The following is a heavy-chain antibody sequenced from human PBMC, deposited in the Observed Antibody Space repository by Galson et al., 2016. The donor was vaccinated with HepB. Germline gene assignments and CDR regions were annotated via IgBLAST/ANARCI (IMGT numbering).Heavy chain of an antibody. V-gene: IGHV1-69*13. CDR2: IIPIFGTA. CDR1: GGTFTSYT. CDR3: ARSLGSLWFGYT. D-gene: IGHD3-10*01. Sequence: SVKVSCKASGGTFTSYTIIWMRQAPGQGLEWMGGIIPIFGTANYAQKFQGRVTITADASTRTAFMELSSLRSEDTAVYYCARSLGSLWFGYTWGQGTLVTVSS. J-gene: IGHJ5*02.